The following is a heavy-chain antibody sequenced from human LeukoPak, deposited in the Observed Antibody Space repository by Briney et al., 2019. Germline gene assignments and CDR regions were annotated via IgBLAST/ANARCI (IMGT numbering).Heavy chain of an antibody. CDR2: TYGGGST. CDR1: GFSVSGNY. CDR3: ARGGRDAFDI. Sequence: GGSLRLSCTASGFSVSGNYISWVRQAPGQGLEWVSVTYGGGSTYYADSVKGRITISRDNSKNTLFLQMNSLRAEDTAVYFCARGGRDAFDIWGRGTMVTVSS. V-gene: IGHV3-53*01. J-gene: IGHJ3*02.